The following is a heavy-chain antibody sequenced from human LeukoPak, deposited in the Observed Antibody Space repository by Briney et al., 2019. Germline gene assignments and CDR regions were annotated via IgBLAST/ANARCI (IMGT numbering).Heavy chain of an antibody. CDR2: IYYSGST. CDR3: ARQGLLWFGEARFDP. D-gene: IGHD3-10*01. J-gene: IGHJ5*02. Sequence: SETLSLTCTVSGGSISSSSYYWGWIRQPPGKGLEWIGSIYYSGSTYYNPSHKSRVTISVDTSKNQFSLKLSSVTAADTAVYYCARQGLLWFGEARFDPWGQGTLVTVSS. V-gene: IGHV4-39*01. CDR1: GGSISSSSYY.